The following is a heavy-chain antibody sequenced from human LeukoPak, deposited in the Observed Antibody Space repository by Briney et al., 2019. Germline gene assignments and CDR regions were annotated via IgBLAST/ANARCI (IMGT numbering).Heavy chain of an antibody. V-gene: IGHV5-51*01. J-gene: IGHJ4*02. CDR3: ARCGEMATISSCYFDY. D-gene: IGHD5-24*01. CDR1: GYSFTYYW. Sequence: GESLKISCKGFGYSFTYYWIGWVRQVPGKGLEWMGIIYPGDSDTRYSPSFQGQVTISADKSISTAYLQWSSLRASDTATYYCARCGEMATISSCYFDYWGQGTLVTVSS. CDR2: IYPGDSDT.